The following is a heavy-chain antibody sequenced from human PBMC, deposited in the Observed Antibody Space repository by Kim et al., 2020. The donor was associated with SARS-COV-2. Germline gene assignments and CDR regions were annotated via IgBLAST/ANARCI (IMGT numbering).Heavy chain of an antibody. CDR3: ARANIVVVPAALGLGYYYYYGMDV. CDR1: GGSFSGYY. CDR2: INHSGST. J-gene: IGHJ6*02. D-gene: IGHD2-2*01. V-gene: IGHV4-34*01. Sequence: SETLSLTCAVYGGSFSGYYWSWIRQLPGKGLEWIGEINHSGSTNYNPSLKSRVTISVDTSKNQFSLKLSSVTAADTAVYYCARANIVVVPAALGLGYYYYYGMDVWGQGTTDTVS.